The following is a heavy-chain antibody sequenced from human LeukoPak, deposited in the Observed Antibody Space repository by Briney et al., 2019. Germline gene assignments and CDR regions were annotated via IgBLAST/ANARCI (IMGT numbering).Heavy chain of an antibody. J-gene: IGHJ4*02. CDR2: IYYSGST. CDR1: GDSISSSSYY. D-gene: IGHD3-16*01. CDR3: APQRGGLTRFDY. V-gene: IGHV4-39*01. Sequence: SETLSLTCTVSGDSISSSSYYWGWIRQPPGKGLEWIGRIYYSGSTYYNPSLKSRVTISVDTSKNQYSLKLTSVTAADTAVYYCAPQRGGLTRFDYWGQGTLVTVSS.